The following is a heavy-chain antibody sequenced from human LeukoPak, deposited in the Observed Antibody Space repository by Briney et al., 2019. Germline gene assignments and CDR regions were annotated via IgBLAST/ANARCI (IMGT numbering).Heavy chain of an antibody. D-gene: IGHD3-3*01. Sequence: SETLSLTCTVSGGSISSGDYYWSWIRQPPGKGLEWIGYIYYSGSTYYNPSLKSRVTISVDTSKNQFSLKLSSVTAADTAVYYCARASSGTGLGFDPWGQGTLVTVSS. CDR3: ARASSGTGLGFDP. CDR1: GGSISSGDYY. V-gene: IGHV4-30-4*01. CDR2: IYYSGST. J-gene: IGHJ5*02.